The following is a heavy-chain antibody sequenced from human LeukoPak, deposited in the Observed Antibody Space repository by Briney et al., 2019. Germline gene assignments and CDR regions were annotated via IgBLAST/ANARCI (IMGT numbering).Heavy chain of an antibody. Sequence: SGGSLRLSCAASGFTFSSYSMNWVRQAPGKGLEWVSSISSSSSYIYYADSVKGRFTISRDNAKNSLYLQMNSLRAEDTAVYYCARNPLWFGESLYYFDYWGQGTLVTVSS. J-gene: IGHJ4*02. D-gene: IGHD3-10*01. CDR2: ISSSSSYI. CDR3: ARNPLWFGESLYYFDY. CDR1: GFTFSSYS. V-gene: IGHV3-21*01.